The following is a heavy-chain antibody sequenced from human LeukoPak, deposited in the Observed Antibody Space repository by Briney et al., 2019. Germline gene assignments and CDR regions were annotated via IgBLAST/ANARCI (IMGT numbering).Heavy chain of an antibody. D-gene: IGHD1-26*01. CDR1: GFTFSSYA. V-gene: IGHV3-23*01. CDR3: AKRVGATPSHFDY. Sequence: GGSLRLSCAASGFTFSSYAMSWVRQAPGKGLDGVSAISGSGGSTYYADSVKGRFTISRDNSKNTLYLQMNSLRAEDTAVYYCAKRVGATPSHFDYWGQGTLVTVSS. CDR2: ISGSGGST. J-gene: IGHJ4*02.